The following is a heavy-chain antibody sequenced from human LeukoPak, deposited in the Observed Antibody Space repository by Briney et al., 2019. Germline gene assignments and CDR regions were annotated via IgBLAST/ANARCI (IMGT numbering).Heavy chain of an antibody. CDR2: IKEDGKEK. CDR3: ATSQTTSGRYGNAFDI. D-gene: IGHD6-19*01. J-gene: IGHJ3*02. Sequence: GGSLRLSCVASGFTFSTYRMSWVRQAPGKGLEWVANIKEDGKEKYSVDSVKGRFTISRDNAKNSLYLQMNNLRVEDTAVYYCATSQTTSGRYGNAFDIWGQGTMVTVSS. V-gene: IGHV3-7*01. CDR1: GFTFSTYR.